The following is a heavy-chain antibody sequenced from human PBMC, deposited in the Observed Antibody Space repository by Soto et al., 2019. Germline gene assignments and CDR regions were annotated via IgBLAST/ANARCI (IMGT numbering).Heavy chain of an antibody. D-gene: IGHD1-26*01. CDR1: GYTFVNYA. Sequence: QVQLVQSGAEVKKPGASVKVSCKAFGYTFVNYAMHWVRQAPGQRLEWMGWINAGNGYTKYSQKFQGRVTITRDTSASTAYMELSSLRSEDTAVYYCARETVVGASWADYWGQGTRVTVSS. CDR3: ARETVVGASWADY. J-gene: IGHJ4*02. V-gene: IGHV1-3*01. CDR2: INAGNGYT.